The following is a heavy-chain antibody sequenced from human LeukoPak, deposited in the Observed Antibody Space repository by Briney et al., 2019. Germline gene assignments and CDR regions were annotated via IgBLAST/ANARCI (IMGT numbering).Heavy chain of an antibody. J-gene: IGHJ6*02. CDR1: GITLSNYG. D-gene: IGHD4-17*01. CDR2: ISGSGGST. CDR3: AKDLRREDYGDYEDVYYYYYGMDV. Sequence: GSLRLSCAVSGITLSNYGMSWVRQAPGKGLEWVSAISGSGGSTYYADSVKGRFTISRDNSKNTLYLQMNSLRAEDTAVYYCAKDLRREDYGDYEDVYYYYYGMDVWGQGTTVTVSS. V-gene: IGHV3-23*01.